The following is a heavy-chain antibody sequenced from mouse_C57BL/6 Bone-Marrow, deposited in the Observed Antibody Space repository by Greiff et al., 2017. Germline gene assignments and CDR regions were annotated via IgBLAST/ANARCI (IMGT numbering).Heavy chain of an antibody. Sequence: EVQLQESGGGLVKPGGSLKLSCAASGFTFSDYGMHWVRQAPEKGLEWVAYISSGSSTIYYADTVKGRFTISRDNAKNTLFLQMASLRSEAAAMYDCEIWLGRSWFAYWGQGTLVTVSA. J-gene: IGHJ3*01. CDR1: GFTFSDYG. D-gene: IGHD2-2*01. CDR2: ISSGSSTI. CDR3: EIWLGRSWFAY. V-gene: IGHV5-17*01.